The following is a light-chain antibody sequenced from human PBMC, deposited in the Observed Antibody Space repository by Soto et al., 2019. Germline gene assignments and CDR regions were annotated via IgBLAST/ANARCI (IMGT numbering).Light chain of an antibody. CDR1: SSDVGNYNL. V-gene: IGLV2-23*02. Sequence: QSVLTQPASVSGSPGQSITISCTGTSSDVGNYNLVSWYQQHPGKAPKLMIYEVNKRPSGVSDRFSGSKSGNTASLTISGLQAEDEADYYCCSYAGRVFGGGTKVTVL. J-gene: IGLJ2*01. CDR2: EVN. CDR3: CSYAGRV.